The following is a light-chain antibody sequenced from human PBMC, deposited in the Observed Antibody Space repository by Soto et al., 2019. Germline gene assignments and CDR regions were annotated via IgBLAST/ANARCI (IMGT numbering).Light chain of an antibody. V-gene: IGKV2-28*01. CDR1: QSLLHSNGYNY. Sequence: DIVMTQSPLSLPVTPGEPASISCRSSQSLLHSNGYNYLDWYLQKPGQSPQLLIYLGSNRASGVPDRFSGSGSSTDFTLKIRRVEAEDVGFYYCMQALQTPTFGQGTRLEIK. CDR3: MQALQTPT. J-gene: IGKJ5*01. CDR2: LGS.